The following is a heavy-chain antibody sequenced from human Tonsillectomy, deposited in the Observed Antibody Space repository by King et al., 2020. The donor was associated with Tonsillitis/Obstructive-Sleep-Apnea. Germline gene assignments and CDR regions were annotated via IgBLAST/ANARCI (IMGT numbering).Heavy chain of an antibody. CDR2: ISYDGSDK. CDR1: GFTFSSYA. CDR3: ARDSYYYDSSGHYTPLL. J-gene: IGHJ4*02. Sequence: VQLVESGGGVVQPGRSLRLSCAASGFTFSSYAMHWVRQAPGKGLEWVAVISYDGSDKYYADSVKGRFTISRDNSKNTLYLQMNSLRAEDTAAYYCARDSYYYDSSGHYTPLLWGKGTLVTVSS. V-gene: IGHV3-30*04. D-gene: IGHD3-22*01.